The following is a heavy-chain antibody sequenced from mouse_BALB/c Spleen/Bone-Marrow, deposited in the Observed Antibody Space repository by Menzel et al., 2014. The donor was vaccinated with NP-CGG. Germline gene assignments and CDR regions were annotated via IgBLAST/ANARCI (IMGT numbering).Heavy chain of an antibody. D-gene: IGHD2-3*01. J-gene: IGHJ1*01. V-gene: IGHV14-3*02. Sequence: VQLQQSGAELVKPGASVKLSCTASGFNIKDTYMHWVKQRPEQGLEWIGRIDPANGNTKYDPKFQGKATITADISSSTAYMQLDSLTSEDSAVYYGAMGMRLYWYFDVWGAGTTVTVSS. CDR3: AMGMRLYWYFDV. CDR1: GFNIKDTY. CDR2: IDPANGNT.